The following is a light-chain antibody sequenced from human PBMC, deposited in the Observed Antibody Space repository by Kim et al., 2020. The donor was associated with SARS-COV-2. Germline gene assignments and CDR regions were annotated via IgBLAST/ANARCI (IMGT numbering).Light chain of an antibody. J-gene: IGKJ2*01. V-gene: IGKV3-15*01. CDR3: HQYDNWPPYT. CDR1: RSVSSN. CDR2: AAS. Sequence: EIVMTQSPATLSVSPGETATLSCRASRSVSSNLAWYQQKPGQAPRLLIYAASARATGIPARFSGSGSGTEFTLTIGSLQSEDFAVYYCHQYDNWPPYTFGQGTKLEI.